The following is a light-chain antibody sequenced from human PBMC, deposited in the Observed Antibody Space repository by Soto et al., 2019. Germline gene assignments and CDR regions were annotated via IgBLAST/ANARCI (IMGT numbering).Light chain of an antibody. Sequence: DIVLTQSPATLSLSPVDRVTLSCRASQTVGRVLSWYQHSPGQGPRLLVYDASHRATGVPARFSGSGSETDFTLTISSLEPEDFAVYYCQQRLHWPITFGQGTRLEIK. CDR1: QTVGRV. CDR2: DAS. CDR3: QQRLHWPIT. V-gene: IGKV3-11*01. J-gene: IGKJ5*01.